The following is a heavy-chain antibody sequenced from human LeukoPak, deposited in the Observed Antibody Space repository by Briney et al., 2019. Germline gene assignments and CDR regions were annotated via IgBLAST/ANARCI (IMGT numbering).Heavy chain of an antibody. CDR1: GYTFTSYG. CDR3: ARDQCSSSWLYYFDY. CDR2: ISAYNGNT. V-gene: IGHV1-18*01. D-gene: IGHD6-13*01. J-gene: IGHJ4*02. Sequence: GASVKVSCTASGYTFTSYGISWVRQAPGQGLEWMGWISAYNGNTNYAQKLQGRVTMTTDTSTSTAYMELRSLRSDDTAVYYCARDQCSSSWLYYFDYWGQGTLVTVSS.